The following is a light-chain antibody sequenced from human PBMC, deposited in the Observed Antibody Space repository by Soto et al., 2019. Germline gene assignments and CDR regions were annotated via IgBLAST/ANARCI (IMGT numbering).Light chain of an antibody. J-gene: IGLJ1*01. CDR2: DVT. Sequence: QSVLTQSASVSGSPGQSITTSCTGTSSDIGSYNYVSWYQQHPDKAPKLMIYDVTNRPSGVSDRFSGCKSGNTASLTISGLQAEDEADYYYNSYTSISTYVFGTGTKVTVL. CDR3: NSYTSISTYV. CDR1: SSDIGSYNY. V-gene: IGLV2-14*03.